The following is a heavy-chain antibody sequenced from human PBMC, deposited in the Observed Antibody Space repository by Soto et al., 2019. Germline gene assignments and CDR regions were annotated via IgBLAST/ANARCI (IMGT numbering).Heavy chain of an antibody. J-gene: IGHJ4*02. V-gene: IGHV1-69*02. Sequence: SVKGSCKASGGTFSSYTSSWVRQTPGQGLEWMGRIIPILGIANYAQKFQGRVTITADKSTSTAYMELSSLRSEDTAVYYCANLLGPSSSSGDYWGQGTLVTVSS. CDR3: ANLLGPSSSSGDY. CDR1: GGTFSSYT. D-gene: IGHD6-6*01. CDR2: IIPILGIA.